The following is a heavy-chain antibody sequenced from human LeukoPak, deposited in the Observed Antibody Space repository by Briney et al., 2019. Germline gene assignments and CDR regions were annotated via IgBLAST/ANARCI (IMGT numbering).Heavy chain of an antibody. J-gene: IGHJ6*02. CDR3: ARYCSSTSCYTYGMDV. V-gene: IGHV3-33*01. CDR2: IWYDGSNK. CDR1: GFTFSSYG. D-gene: IGHD2-2*01. Sequence: GGSLRLSCAASGFTFSSYGMHWVRQAPGKGLEWVAVIWYDGSNKYYADSVKGRFTISRDTSKNTLYLQMNSLRAEDTAVYYCARYCSSTSCYTYGMDVWGQGTTVTVSS.